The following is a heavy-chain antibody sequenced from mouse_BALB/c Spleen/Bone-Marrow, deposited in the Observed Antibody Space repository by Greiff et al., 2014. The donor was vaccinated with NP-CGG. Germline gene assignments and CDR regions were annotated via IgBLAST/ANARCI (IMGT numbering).Heavy chain of an antibody. CDR3: TRDNGPFDY. CDR2: ITSGGSYT. Sequence: LQQPGGGLVKPGGSLKLSCAASGFTFSSYTMSWVRQTPEKRLEWVATITSGGSYTYYPDSVKGRFTISRDNAKNTLYLQMSSLKSEDTAMYYCTRDNGPFDYWGQGTTLTVSS. J-gene: IGHJ2*01. CDR1: GFTFSSYT. V-gene: IGHV5-6-4*01. D-gene: IGHD1-2*01.